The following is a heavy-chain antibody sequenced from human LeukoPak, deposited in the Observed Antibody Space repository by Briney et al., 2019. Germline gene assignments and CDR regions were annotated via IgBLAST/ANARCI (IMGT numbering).Heavy chain of an antibody. D-gene: IGHD7-27*01. V-gene: IGHV4-59*02. CDR3: ASRKLGNDY. CDR2: IYYTGTT. CDR1: GGSVSDYY. J-gene: IGHJ4*02. Sequence: SETLSLTCTVSGGSVSDYYWSWIRQSPGKGLEWIGYIYYTGTTSYNPSLKSRVTISAETSKNQFSLNLISVTAADTAVYYCASRKLGNDYWGQGTLVTVSS.